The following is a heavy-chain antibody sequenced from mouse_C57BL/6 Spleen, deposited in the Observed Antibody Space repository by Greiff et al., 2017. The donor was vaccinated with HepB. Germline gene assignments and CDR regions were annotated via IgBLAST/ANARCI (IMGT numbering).Heavy chain of an antibody. Sequence: EVKLMESGGGLVKPGGSLKLSCAASGFTFSSYAMSWVRQTPEKRLEWVATISDGGSYTYYPDNVKGRFTISRDNAKNNLYLQMSHLKSEDTAMYYCARDQTGRDYFDYWGQGTTLTVSS. CDR3: ARDQTGRDYFDY. CDR1: GFTFSSYA. CDR2: ISDGGSYT. D-gene: IGHD4-1*01. J-gene: IGHJ2*01. V-gene: IGHV5-4*01.